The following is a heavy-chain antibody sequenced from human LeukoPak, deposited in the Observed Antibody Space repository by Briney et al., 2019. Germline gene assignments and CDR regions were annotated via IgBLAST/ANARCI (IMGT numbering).Heavy chain of an antibody. V-gene: IGHV5-51*01. D-gene: IGHD5-12*01. CDR3: ARMGTHMAAIDY. CDR2: IHPGDSDT. Sequence: GESLKISCKGSGYIFTSYWIGWVRQMPGKGLEGMGIIHPGDSDTRYSPSFQGQVAISVDKSISTAYLKWSSLKASDTAMYYCARMGTHMAAIDYWGQGTLVTVSS. J-gene: IGHJ4*02. CDR1: GYIFTSYW.